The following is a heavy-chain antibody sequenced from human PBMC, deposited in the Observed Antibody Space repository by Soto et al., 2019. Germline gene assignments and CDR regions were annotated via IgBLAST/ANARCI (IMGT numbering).Heavy chain of an antibody. D-gene: IGHD4-17*01. CDR2: INHSGST. V-gene: IGHV4-34*01. CDR1: GGSFSGYY. CDR3: ARGRIFPQNYGVKYYYYYGMDV. J-gene: IGHJ6*02. Sequence: SETLSLTCAVYGGSFSGYYWSWIRQPPGKGLEWIGEINHSGSTNYNPSLKSRVTISVDTSKNQFSLKLSSVTAADTAVYYCARGRIFPQNYGVKYYYYYGMDVWGQGTTVTVSS.